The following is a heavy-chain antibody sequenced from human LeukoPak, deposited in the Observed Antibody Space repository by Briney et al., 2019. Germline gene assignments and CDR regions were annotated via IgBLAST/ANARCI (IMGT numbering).Heavy chain of an antibody. CDR1: GFTFSSYG. CDR3: AKGMDSSGTSFDY. V-gene: IGHV3-30*02. D-gene: IGHD3-22*01. J-gene: IGHJ4*02. Sequence: GGSLRLSCAASGFTFSSYGMHWVRQAPGKGLEWVAFIRYDGSNKYYADSVKGRFTISRDNSKNTLYLQMNSLRAEDTAVYYCAKGMDSSGTSFDYWGQGTLVTVSS. CDR2: IRYDGSNK.